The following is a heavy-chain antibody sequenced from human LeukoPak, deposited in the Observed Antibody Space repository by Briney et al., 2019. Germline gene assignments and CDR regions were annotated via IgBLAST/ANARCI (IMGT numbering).Heavy chain of an antibody. J-gene: IGHJ4*02. Sequence: TSQTLSLTCTVSGGSISSGDYYWSWIRQPPGKGLEWIGYIYYSGHTNYNPSLKIRVTISVDPSKNQFSLKLTSVTAADTAVYYCARGDYDLIDYWGQGTLVTVSS. V-gene: IGHV4-30-4*01. CDR3: ARGDYDLIDY. D-gene: IGHD3-22*01. CDR2: IYYSGHT. CDR1: GGSISSGDYY.